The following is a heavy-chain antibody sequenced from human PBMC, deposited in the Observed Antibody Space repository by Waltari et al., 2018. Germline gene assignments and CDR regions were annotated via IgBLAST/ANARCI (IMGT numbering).Heavy chain of an antibody. V-gene: IGHV3-49*03. Sequence: RSLRLSCTASGFTFGDYAMSWFRQAPGKGLEWVGFIRSKAYGGTTEYAASVKGRFTISRDDSKSIAYLQMNSLKTEDTAVYYCTRDGRIAAAELFDYWGQGTLVTVSS. J-gene: IGHJ4*02. CDR1: GFTFGDYA. D-gene: IGHD6-13*01. CDR2: IRSKAYGGTT. CDR3: TRDGRIAAAELFDY.